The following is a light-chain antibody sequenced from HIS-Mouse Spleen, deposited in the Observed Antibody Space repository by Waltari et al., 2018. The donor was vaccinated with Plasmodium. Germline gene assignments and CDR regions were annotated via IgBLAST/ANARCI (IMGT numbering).Light chain of an antibody. J-gene: IGLJ3*02. CDR3: YSAADNNLV. CDR2: KDS. CDR1: VLATKY. V-gene: IGLV3-27*01. Sequence: SYELTQPSSVSVSPGQTARTTCSGAVLATKYARWFQQKPGQAPVLVIYKDSERPSGIPERFSGSSSGTTVTLTISGAQVEDEADYYCYSAADNNLVFGGGTKLTVL.